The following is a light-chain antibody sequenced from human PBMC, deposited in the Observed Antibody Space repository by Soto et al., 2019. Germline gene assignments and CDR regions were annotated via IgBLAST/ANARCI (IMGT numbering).Light chain of an antibody. CDR3: AAWDDSLNGRAV. CDR1: DSNIGSNT. Sequence: QSALTQPPSASGTPGQRVTISCSGSDSNIGSNTVNWYQQVPGTAPKLLIYSNSQRPSGVPDRFSGSKSGTSASLAISGRQSEDEADYYCAAWDDSLNGRAVFGGGTKLTVL. V-gene: IGLV1-44*01. J-gene: IGLJ3*02. CDR2: SNS.